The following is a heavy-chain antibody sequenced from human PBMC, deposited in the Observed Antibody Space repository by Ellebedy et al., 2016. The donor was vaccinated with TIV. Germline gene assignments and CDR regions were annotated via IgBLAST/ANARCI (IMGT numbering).Heavy chain of an antibody. V-gene: IGHV3-7*01. CDR3: ARVGYNGRDFDY. J-gene: IGHJ4*02. CDR2: IEQDGSKK. CDR1: RFTFSSYW. D-gene: IGHD5-18*01. Sequence: GESLKISCAASRFTFSSYWITWVRQAPGKGLEWVAIIEQDGSKKYYVDSVKGRFTISRDNAQNSLYLQMNSLRAEDTAVYYCARVGYNGRDFDYWGQGTLVTVSS.